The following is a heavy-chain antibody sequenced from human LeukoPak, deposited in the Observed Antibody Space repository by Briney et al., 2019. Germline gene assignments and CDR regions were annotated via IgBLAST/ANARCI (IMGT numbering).Heavy chain of an antibody. CDR3: ARGWGMATTNWGY. D-gene: IGHD5-24*01. CDR2: IWYDGSNK. V-gene: IGHV3-33*01. J-gene: IGHJ4*02. Sequence: GGSLRLSCAASGFTFSTYGMHWVRQAPGKGLEWVAVIWYDGSNKFYGDSVKGRFTISRDNSKNTLYLQMNSLRAEDTAVYYCARGWGMATTNWGYWSQGTLVTVSS. CDR1: GFTFSTYG.